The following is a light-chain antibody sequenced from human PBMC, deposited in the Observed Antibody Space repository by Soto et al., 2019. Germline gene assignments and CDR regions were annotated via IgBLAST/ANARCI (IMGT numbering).Light chain of an antibody. J-gene: IGKJ3*01. CDR3: QNYHSAPFT. Sequence: DIQMTQSPSSLSASLGDRVTITCRARQGIANYLAWYQHKPGKVPNLLIYGAVTLQSGVPSRFSGSGSGTDFSLTISSLQAEDVATYYCQNYHSAPFTFGPGTKVHI. V-gene: IGKV1-27*01. CDR2: GAV. CDR1: QGIANY.